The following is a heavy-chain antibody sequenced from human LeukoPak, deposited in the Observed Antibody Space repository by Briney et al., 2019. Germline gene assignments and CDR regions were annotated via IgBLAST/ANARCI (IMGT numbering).Heavy chain of an antibody. Sequence: SQTLSLTCDISGDSVSSSNAAWDWIRQSPSRGLEWLGRTSYRSKWYNDYAVSVKSRISIIPDTSRNQFSLQLNSVTPEDTAVYYCARARGYFDLWGRGTLVTVSS. CDR1: GDSVSSSNAA. CDR2: TSYRSKWYN. J-gene: IGHJ2*01. CDR3: ARARGYFDL. V-gene: IGHV6-1*01.